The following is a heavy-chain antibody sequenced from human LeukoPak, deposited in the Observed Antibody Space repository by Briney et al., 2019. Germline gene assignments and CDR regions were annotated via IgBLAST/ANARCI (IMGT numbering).Heavy chain of an antibody. J-gene: IGHJ4*02. D-gene: IGHD2-15*01. V-gene: IGHV3-30*02. CDR2: ILHDGSNK. Sequence: PGGSLRLSCAASGFTFSSYGMHWVRQAPGKGLEWVAFILHDGSNKYYEDSVQGRFTISRDNSKNTLYLQMNSLRVEDTAVYYCARLGYCSGGSCPDFDYWGQGTLVTVSS. CDR3: ARLGYCSGGSCPDFDY. CDR1: GFTFSSYG.